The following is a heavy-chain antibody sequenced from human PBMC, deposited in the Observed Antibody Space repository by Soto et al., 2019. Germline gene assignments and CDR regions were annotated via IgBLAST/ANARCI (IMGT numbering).Heavy chain of an antibody. V-gene: IGHV2-5*02. D-gene: IGHD1-1*01. J-gene: IGHJ4*02. CDR3: AHRLSGYSWNGGYFDY. CDR2: IYWDDDK. Sequence: QITLKESGPTLVKPTQTLTLTCTFSGFSLTTSPMGVGWIRQPPGKALEWLVVIYWDDDKRYSPSLKSRLTITKDTSKNQVVLTMTNMDPVVTATYYCAHRLSGYSWNGGYFDYWGQGALVTVSS. CDR1: GFSLTTSPMG.